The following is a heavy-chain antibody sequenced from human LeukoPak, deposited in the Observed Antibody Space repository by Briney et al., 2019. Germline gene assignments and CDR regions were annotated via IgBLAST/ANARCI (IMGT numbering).Heavy chain of an antibody. D-gene: IGHD3-22*01. CDR3: AREGADYYDSSGYYKYFQH. CDR1: GFTFSSYS. CDR2: ISSSSSYI. J-gene: IGHJ1*01. Sequence: GGSLRLSCAASGFTFSSYSMNWVRQAPGKGLEWVSSISSSSSYIYYADSVKGRFTISRDNAKNSLYLQMNSLRAEETAVYYCAREGADYYDSSGYYKYFQHWGQGTLVTVSS. V-gene: IGHV3-21*01.